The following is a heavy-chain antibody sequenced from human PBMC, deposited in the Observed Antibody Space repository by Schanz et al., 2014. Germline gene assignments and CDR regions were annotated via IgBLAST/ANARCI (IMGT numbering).Heavy chain of an antibody. J-gene: IGHJ4*02. CDR3: ARGLVRYFVS. V-gene: IGHV1-2*06. CDR1: VYTFNNFA. CDR2: INPNSGAT. D-gene: IGHD2-8*02. Sequence: SVQVSCKASVYTFNNFALNWLRHAPGQWSEWMGQINPNSGATIYAQNFQGRVTRTRDTYISTDYMEMSRLRSDDTAVYYCARGLVRYFVSWGEGTLVNGSS.